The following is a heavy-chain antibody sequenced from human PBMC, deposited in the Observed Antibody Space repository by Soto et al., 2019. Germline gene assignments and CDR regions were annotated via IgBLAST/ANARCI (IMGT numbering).Heavy chain of an antibody. J-gene: IGHJ4*02. Sequence: GGSLRLSCAASGFTFSSYSMNWVRQAPGKGLEWVSSISSSSSYIYYADSVKGRFTISRDNAKNSLYLQMNSLRAEDTAVYYCARDPLDCSGGSCYSFYWGQGTLVTVSS. V-gene: IGHV3-21*01. CDR2: ISSSSSYI. D-gene: IGHD2-15*01. CDR1: GFTFSSYS. CDR3: ARDPLDCSGGSCYSFY.